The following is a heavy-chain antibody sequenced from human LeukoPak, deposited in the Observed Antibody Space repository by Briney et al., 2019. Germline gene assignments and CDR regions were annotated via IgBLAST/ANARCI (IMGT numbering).Heavy chain of an antibody. D-gene: IGHD5-18*01. CDR3: AKHGGYSYGYGFDY. Sequence: SETLSLTCTVSGGSISSYYWSWTRQPPGKGLEWIGYIYYSGSTNYNPSLKSRVTISVDTSKNQFSLKLSSVTAADTAVYYCAKHGGYSYGYGFDYWGQGTLVTVSS. CDR1: GGSISSYY. CDR2: IYYSGST. J-gene: IGHJ4*02. V-gene: IGHV4-59*01.